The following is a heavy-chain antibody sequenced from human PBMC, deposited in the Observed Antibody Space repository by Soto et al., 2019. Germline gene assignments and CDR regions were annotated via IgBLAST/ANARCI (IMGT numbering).Heavy chain of an antibody. J-gene: IGHJ4*02. Sequence: GGSLRLSCAASGFTFSSYAMSWVRQAPGKGLEWVSAISGSGGSTYYAASVKGRFTISRDNSKNTLYLQMNSLRAEDTAVYYCASITIFGVVIRYFDYWGQGTLVTVSS. CDR3: ASITIFGVVIRYFDY. D-gene: IGHD3-3*01. CDR1: GFTFSSYA. V-gene: IGHV3-23*01. CDR2: ISGSGGST.